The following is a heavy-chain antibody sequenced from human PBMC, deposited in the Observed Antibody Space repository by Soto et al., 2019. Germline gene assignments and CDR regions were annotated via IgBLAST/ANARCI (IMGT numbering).Heavy chain of an antibody. CDR3: VVQQQLPWVNY. D-gene: IGHD6-13*01. CDR2: IYPGDSDT. V-gene: IGHV5-51*01. CDR1: GYSFTGYW. J-gene: IGHJ4*02. Sequence: GESLNISCKGSGYSFTGYWIGWVRQMPGKGLEYMGIIYPGDSDTKYSPSFQGQVTISVDRSISTAYLQWSSLKASDTAMYYCVVQQQLPWVNYWGQGTLVTGSS.